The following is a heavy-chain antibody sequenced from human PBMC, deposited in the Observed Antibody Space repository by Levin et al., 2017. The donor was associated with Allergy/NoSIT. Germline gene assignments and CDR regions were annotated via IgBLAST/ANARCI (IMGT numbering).Heavy chain of an antibody. CDR2: ISGSGGST. J-gene: IGHJ4*02. CDR3: AKDVHIVVVTATLDY. V-gene: IGHV3-23*01. Sequence: GGSLRLSCAASGFTFSSYAMSWVRQAPGKGLEWVSAISGSGGSTYYADSVKGRFTISRDNSKNTLYLQMNSLRAEDTAVYYCAKDVHIVVVTATLDYWGQGTLVTVSS. D-gene: IGHD2-21*02. CDR1: GFTFSSYA.